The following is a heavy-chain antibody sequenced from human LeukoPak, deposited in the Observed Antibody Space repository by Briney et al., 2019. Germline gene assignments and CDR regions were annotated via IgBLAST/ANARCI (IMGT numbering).Heavy chain of an antibody. CDR1: GFTFGSYG. Sequence: GGSLRLSCAASGFTFGSYGMHWVRQAPGKGLEWVAVIWYDGSNKYYADSVKGRFTISRDNSKNTLYLQMNSLRAEDTAVYYCARDSCSGGSCYLDYWGQGTLVTVSS. D-gene: IGHD2-15*01. CDR3: ARDSCSGGSCYLDY. CDR2: IWYDGSNK. V-gene: IGHV3-33*01. J-gene: IGHJ4*02.